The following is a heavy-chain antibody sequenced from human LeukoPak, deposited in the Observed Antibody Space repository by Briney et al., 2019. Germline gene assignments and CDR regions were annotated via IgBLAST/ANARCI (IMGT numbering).Heavy chain of an antibody. D-gene: IGHD3-22*01. CDR2: IKQDGSEK. J-gene: IGHJ4*02. V-gene: IGHV3-7*03. CDR3: ARALYTYYYESSGYYDY. Sequence: GGSLRLSCAASGFTFSSYWMSWVRQAPGKGLEWVANIKQDGSEKYYVDSVKGRFTISRDNAKNSLYLQMNSLRAEDTAVYYCARALYTYYYESSGYYDYWGQGTLVTVSS. CDR1: GFTFSSYW.